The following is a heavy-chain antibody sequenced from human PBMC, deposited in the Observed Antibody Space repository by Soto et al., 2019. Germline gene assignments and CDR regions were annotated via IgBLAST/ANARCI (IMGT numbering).Heavy chain of an antibody. CDR2: IIPIFGTA. Sequence: EASVKVSCKASGGTFSSYAISWVRQAPGQGLEWMGGIIPIFGTANYAQKFQGRVTITADESTSTAYMELSSLRSEDTAVYYCARPSIAGRAFDIWGQGTMVTVSS. CDR1: GGTFSSYA. J-gene: IGHJ3*02. CDR3: ARPSIAGRAFDI. V-gene: IGHV1-69*13. D-gene: IGHD6-6*01.